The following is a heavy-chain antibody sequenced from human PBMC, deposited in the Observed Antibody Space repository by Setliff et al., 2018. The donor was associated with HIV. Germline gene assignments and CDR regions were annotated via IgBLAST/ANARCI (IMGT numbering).Heavy chain of an antibody. Sequence: SETLSLTCTVSGGSISSGGYYWSWIRQHPGKGLEWIGSIYYSGSTYYNPSLQSRVTISVDTSKNQFSLKLSSVTAADTAVYYCARDQRYCTNALCPEALDVWGKGTTVTVSS. CDR2: IYYSGST. CDR3: ARDQRYCTNALCPEALDV. V-gene: IGHV4-39*02. D-gene: IGHD2-8*01. J-gene: IGHJ6*04. CDR1: GGSISSGGYY.